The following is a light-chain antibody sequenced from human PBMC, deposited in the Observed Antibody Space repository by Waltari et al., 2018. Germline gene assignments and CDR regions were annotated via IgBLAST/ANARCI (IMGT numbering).Light chain of an antibody. CDR1: QSVSSN. J-gene: IGKJ1*01. CDR3: QQYNNWPQT. V-gene: IGKV3-15*01. CDR2: GAS. Sequence: EIVMTQSPATLSVSPGERATLSCRASQSVSSNLAWYQQKPGQAPRLLIYGASTRATGIPARFSGSGSGTEFTHTISSMQSEDFAVYYCQQYNNWPQTFGQGKKVEIK.